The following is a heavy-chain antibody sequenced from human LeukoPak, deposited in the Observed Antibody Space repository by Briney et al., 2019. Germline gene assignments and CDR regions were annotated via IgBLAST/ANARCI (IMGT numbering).Heavy chain of an antibody. CDR2: INSDGSST. J-gene: IGHJ4*02. V-gene: IGHV3-74*01. D-gene: IGHD5-18*01. Sequence: GGSLRLSCAATGFAFSTYWMHWVRQAPGKGLVRVSRINSDGSSTNYADSVKGRFTISRDNAKNTLYLQMNSLRAEDTAVYYCARAYSYRAYFDYWGQGTLVTVSS. CDR3: ARAYSYRAYFDY. CDR1: GFAFSTYW.